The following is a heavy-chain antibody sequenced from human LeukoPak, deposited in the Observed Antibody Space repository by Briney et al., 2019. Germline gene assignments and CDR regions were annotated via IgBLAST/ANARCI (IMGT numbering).Heavy chain of an antibody. CDR2: IYYSGIT. Sequence: PSETLSLTCTVSGGSISSYYWSWIRQPPGKGLEWIGYIYYSGITNYNPSLKSRVTISVDTSKNQFSLKLSSVTAADTAVYYCAREARAAAGNNYYYYMDVWGKGTTVTVSS. CDR3: AREARAAAGNNYYYYMDV. D-gene: IGHD6-13*01. CDR1: GGSISSYY. V-gene: IGHV4-59*01. J-gene: IGHJ6*03.